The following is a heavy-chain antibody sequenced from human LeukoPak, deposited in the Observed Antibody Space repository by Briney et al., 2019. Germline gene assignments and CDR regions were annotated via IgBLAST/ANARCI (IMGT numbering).Heavy chain of an antibody. CDR1: GFTFSSYA. D-gene: IGHD1-26*01. CDR3: AKVVGGKGWVFDS. V-gene: IGHV3-64*01. J-gene: IGHJ4*02. CDR2: ISSNGGST. Sequence: GGSLRLSCVVSGFTFSSYAMHWVRQAPGKGLEYVSAISSNGGSTYYANSAKGRFTISRDISKNTLYLQMNSLRAEDTAVHYCAKVVGGKGWVFDSWGQGTLVTVSS.